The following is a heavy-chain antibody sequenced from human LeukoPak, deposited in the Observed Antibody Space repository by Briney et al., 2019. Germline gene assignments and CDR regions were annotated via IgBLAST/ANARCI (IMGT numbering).Heavy chain of an antibody. Sequence: GGSLRLSCAASGFTFSSYGMHWVRQAPGKGLEWVAGIYYDGSNKYYADSVKGRFTISRDTSKSTLYLQMNRLRADDTAVYYCAKATNGSKRVYYYYGMNGWGQGTTVTAS. CDR2: IYYDGSNK. J-gene: IGHJ6*02. D-gene: IGHD3-10*01. CDR1: GFTFSSYG. V-gene: IGHV3-30*18. CDR3: AKATNGSKRVYYYYGMNG.